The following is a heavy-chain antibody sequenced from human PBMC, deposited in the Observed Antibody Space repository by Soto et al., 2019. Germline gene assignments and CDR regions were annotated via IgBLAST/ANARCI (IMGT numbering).Heavy chain of an antibody. V-gene: IGHV1-18*01. CDR2: ISAYNGNT. D-gene: IGHD3-22*01. Sequence: GASVKVSCKASGYTFTSYGISWVRQAPGQGLERMGWISAYNGNTNYAQKLQGRVTMTTDTSTSTAYMELRSLRSDDTAVYYCARLSYDSSGYPYYYYYGMDVWGQGTTVTVSS. CDR1: GYTFTSYG. J-gene: IGHJ6*02. CDR3: ARLSYDSSGYPYYYYYGMDV.